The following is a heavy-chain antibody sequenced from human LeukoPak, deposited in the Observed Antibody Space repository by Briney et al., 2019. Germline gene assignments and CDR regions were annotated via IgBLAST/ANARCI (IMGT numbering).Heavy chain of an antibody. V-gene: IGHV3-7*05. CDR2: IKQDGSEK. CDR3: ASDCSQNYYYYYGMDV. Sequence: GGSLRLSCAASGFTFSSYWMSWVRQAPGKGLEWVANIKQDGSEKYYVDSVKGRFTISRDNAKNSLYLQMNSLRAEDTAVYYCASDCSQNYYYYYGMDVWGQGTTVTVSS. D-gene: IGHD2-15*01. CDR1: GFTFSSYW. J-gene: IGHJ6*02.